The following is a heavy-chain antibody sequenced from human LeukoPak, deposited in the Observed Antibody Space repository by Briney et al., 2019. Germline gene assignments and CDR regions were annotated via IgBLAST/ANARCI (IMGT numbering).Heavy chain of an antibody. J-gene: IGHJ5*02. D-gene: IGHD2-2*01. CDR2: INPNSGGT. V-gene: IGHV1-2*02. CDR1: GYTFTGYY. Sequence: ASVKVPCKASGYTFTGYYMHWVRQAPGQGLEWMGWINPNSGGTNYAQKFQGRVTMTRDTSISTAYMELSRLRSDDTAVYYCARADIVVVPAAQAGDWFDPWGQGTLVTVSS. CDR3: ARADIVVVPAAQAGDWFDP.